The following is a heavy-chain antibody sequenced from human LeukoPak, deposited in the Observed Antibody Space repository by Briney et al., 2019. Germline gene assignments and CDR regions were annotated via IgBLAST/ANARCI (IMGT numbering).Heavy chain of an antibody. Sequence: VASVKVSCKASGGTFSSYAISWVRQAPGQGLEWMGGIIPIFGTANYAQKFQGRVTITADESTSTAYMELSSLRSEDTAVYYCARGNVEDYYYYYYGMDVWGQGTTVTVSS. V-gene: IGHV1-69*13. J-gene: IGHJ6*02. CDR3: ARGNVEDYYYYYYGMDV. D-gene: IGHD3-16*01. CDR2: IIPIFGTA. CDR1: GGTFSSYA.